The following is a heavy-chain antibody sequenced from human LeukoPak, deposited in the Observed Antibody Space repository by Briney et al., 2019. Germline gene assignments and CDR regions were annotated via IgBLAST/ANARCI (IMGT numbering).Heavy chain of an antibody. V-gene: IGHV5-51*01. CDR2: IYPGDSRT. CDR3: SCRMFGSNWFQP. J-gene: IGHJ5*02. Sequence: GESLKISCQGSGYSFIDYWIGWVRQMPGKGLEWMAVIYPGDSRTRYNPSFQGQVTISADKSINTAYLEWNSLKATDTALYYCSCRMFGSNWFQPLGQGTLVTVSS. D-gene: IGHD3-3*01. CDR1: GYSFIDYW.